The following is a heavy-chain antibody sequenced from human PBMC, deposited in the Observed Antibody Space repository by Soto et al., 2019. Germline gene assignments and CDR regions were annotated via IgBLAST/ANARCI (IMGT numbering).Heavy chain of an antibody. D-gene: IGHD4-4*01. Sequence: PSETLSLTCAVSGGSISSSSNLWTWVLQPPGKGLEWIGDIFYSGSTNYNPSLRGRVTISVDKSENQFSLKLTSVTAADTAVYLCASLRTTVTSFDSSGQGTLVTVSS. CDR2: IFYSGST. V-gene: IGHV4-4*02. J-gene: IGHJ4*02. CDR3: ASLRTTVTSFDS. CDR1: GGSISSSSNL.